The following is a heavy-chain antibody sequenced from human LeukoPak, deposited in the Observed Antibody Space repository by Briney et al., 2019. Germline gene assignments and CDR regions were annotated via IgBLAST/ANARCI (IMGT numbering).Heavy chain of an antibody. CDR3: ARHNNEWLLPYYFDY. Sequence: SETLSLTCAVYGGSFSGYYWSWIRQPPGKGLEWIGEINHSGSTNYNPSLKSRVTISVDTSKNQFSLKLSSVTAADTAVYYCARHNNEWLLPYYFDYWGQGTLVTVSS. CDR1: GGSFSGYY. J-gene: IGHJ4*02. CDR2: INHSGST. D-gene: IGHD3-22*01. V-gene: IGHV4-34*01.